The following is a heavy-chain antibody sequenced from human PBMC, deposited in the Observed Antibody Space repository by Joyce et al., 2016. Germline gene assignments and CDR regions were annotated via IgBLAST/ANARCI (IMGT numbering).Heavy chain of an antibody. J-gene: IGHJ6*02. D-gene: IGHD2-21*02. CDR3: ARVVVTAGSSYYYYGMDV. CDR2: IFYTGTT. V-gene: IGHV4-61*01. Sequence: QVRLQESGPRLVKPSETLSLTCPVSDGSVRSGSYYWSWFRQPPGKGLESLRYIFYTGTTGYNPSLMSRLSISVDTSKNQFSLNLMSVTAADTAVYYCARVVVTAGSSYYYYGMDVWGQGTTVAVSS. CDR1: DGSVRSGSYY.